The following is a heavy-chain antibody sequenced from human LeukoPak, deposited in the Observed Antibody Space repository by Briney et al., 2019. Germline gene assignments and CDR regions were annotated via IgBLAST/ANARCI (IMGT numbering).Heavy chain of an antibody. D-gene: IGHD5-12*01. CDR2: ISGSGVST. CDR1: GFRFSTYG. J-gene: IGHJ6*03. V-gene: IGHV3-23*01. CDR3: AKGGGYEAQYYYYYLDV. Sequence: AGSLRLSCVGSGFRFSTYGMSWVRQTPEKGLTWVSAISGSGVSTYYVDSVKGRFTISRDNSKNTLYLQMKSLRAEDTAVYYCAKGGGYEAQYYYYYLDVWGKGTTVTISS.